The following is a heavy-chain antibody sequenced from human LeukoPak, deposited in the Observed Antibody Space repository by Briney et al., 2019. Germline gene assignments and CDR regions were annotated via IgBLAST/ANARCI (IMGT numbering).Heavy chain of an antibody. D-gene: IGHD5-18*01. V-gene: IGHV3-30*18. J-gene: IGHJ4*02. CDR1: GFTFSSYG. CDR3: AKDLSYGYFDY. Sequence: GGSLRLSCAASGFTFSSYGMLWARQTPGKGLEWVAFISFDEKKRYYADSVKGRFTISRDTSKKTLYLQMNSLRAEDTALYYCAKDLSYGYFDYWGPGTLVTVTS. CDR2: ISFDEKKR.